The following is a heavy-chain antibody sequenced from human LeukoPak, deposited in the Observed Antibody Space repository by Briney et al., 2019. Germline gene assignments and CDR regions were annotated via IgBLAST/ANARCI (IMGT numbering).Heavy chain of an antibody. CDR1: GYSFTSYW. J-gene: IGHJ4*02. CDR3: ARHAYDSSGYYPILPDY. CDR2: IYPGDSDT. D-gene: IGHD3-22*01. Sequence: GESLKISCKGSGYSFTSYWIGWVRQMPGKGLEWMGIIYPGDSDTRYSPSFQGQVTISADKSISTVYLQWSSLKASDTAMYYCARHAYDSSGYYPILPDYWGQGTLVTVSS. V-gene: IGHV5-51*01.